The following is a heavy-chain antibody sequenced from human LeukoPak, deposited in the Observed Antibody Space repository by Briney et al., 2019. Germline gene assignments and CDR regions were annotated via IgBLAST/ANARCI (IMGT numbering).Heavy chain of an antibody. CDR1: GGSISSYY. J-gene: IGHJ3*02. Sequence: PSETLSLTCTVSGGSISSYYWSWIRQPPGKGLEWIGYIYYSGSTNYNPSLKGRVTISVDTSKNQFSLKLSSVTAADTAVYYCARDRTDIVVVPAAIAYAFDIWGQGTMVTVSS. D-gene: IGHD2-2*01. V-gene: IGHV4-59*01. CDR3: ARDRTDIVVVPAAIAYAFDI. CDR2: IYYSGST.